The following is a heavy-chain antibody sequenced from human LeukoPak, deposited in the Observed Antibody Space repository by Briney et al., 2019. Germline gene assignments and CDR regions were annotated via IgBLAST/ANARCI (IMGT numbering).Heavy chain of an antibody. CDR2: INWNGGST. V-gene: IGHV3-20*04. D-gene: IGHD2-2*01. J-gene: IGHJ5*02. CDR1: GFTFHDYA. Sequence: GGSLRLSCAASGFTFHDYAMTWVRQAPGKGLEWVSGINWNGGSTGYADSVKGRFTISRDNAQNSLYLQMNSLRAEDTAVYYCARAGLGVVVPAAMRAWGQGTLVTVSS. CDR3: ARAGLGVVVPAAMRA.